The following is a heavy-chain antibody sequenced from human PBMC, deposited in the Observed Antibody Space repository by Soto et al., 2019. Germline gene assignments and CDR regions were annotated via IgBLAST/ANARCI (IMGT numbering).Heavy chain of an antibody. V-gene: IGHV1-69*01. CDR1: GGTFSSYA. CDR2: IIPIFGTA. Sequence: QVQLVQSGAEVKKPGSSVKVSCKASGGTFSSYAISWVRQAPGQGLEWMGGIIPIFGTANYAQKFQGRVTITADESTSTAYMELSSPRSEDTAVYYCARCYGGMATILYYFDYWGQGTLVTVSS. CDR3: ARCYGGMATILYYFDY. J-gene: IGHJ4*02. D-gene: IGHD5-12*01.